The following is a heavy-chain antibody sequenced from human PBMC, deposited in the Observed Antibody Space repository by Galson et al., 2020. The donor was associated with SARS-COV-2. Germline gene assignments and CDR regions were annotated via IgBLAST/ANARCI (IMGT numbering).Heavy chain of an antibody. CDR1: GYSFTNYC. D-gene: IGHD3-10*01. Sequence: GESLKISCKGSGYSFTNYCIGWVRQMPGKGLEWMGIIYPGDSDTRYSPSFQGQVTISADKSISTAYVQWTSLKASDTAMYYCARPGSGSYYKGYYFDYWGQGTLVTVSS. CDR3: ARPGSGSYYKGYYFDY. J-gene: IGHJ4*02. CDR2: IYPGDSDT. V-gene: IGHV5-51*01.